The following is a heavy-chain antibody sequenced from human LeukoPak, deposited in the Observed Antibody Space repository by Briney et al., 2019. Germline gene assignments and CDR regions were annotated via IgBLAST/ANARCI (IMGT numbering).Heavy chain of an antibody. J-gene: IGHJ4*02. Sequence: SETLSLTCTVSGGSISSSSYYWGWIRQPPGKGLEWIGSIYYSGSTYYNPSLKSRVTISVDTSKNQFSLKLSSVTAADTAVYYCARGGGWLQFGYWGQGTLVTVSS. CDR3: ARGGGWLQFGY. CDR1: GGSISSSSYY. CDR2: IYYSGST. V-gene: IGHV4-39*07. D-gene: IGHD5-24*01.